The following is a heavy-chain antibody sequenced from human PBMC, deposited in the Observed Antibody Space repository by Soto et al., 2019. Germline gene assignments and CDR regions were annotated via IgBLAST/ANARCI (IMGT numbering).Heavy chain of an antibody. V-gene: IGHV2-26*01. CDR1: GFSLSNARMG. D-gene: IGHD3-16*02. J-gene: IGHJ4*02. Sequence: SGPTLVNPTETLTLTCTVSGFSLSNARMGVSWIRQPPGKALEWLAHIFSNDEKSYSTSLKSRLTISKDTSKSQVVLTMTNMDPVDTATYYCARTTAQYYDYIWGSYPFDYWGQGTLVTVSS. CDR2: IFSNDEK. CDR3: ARTTAQYYDYIWGSYPFDY.